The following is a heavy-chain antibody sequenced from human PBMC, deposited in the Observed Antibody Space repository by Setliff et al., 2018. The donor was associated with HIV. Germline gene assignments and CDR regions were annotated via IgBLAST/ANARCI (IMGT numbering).Heavy chain of an antibody. CDR2: ITNGGGSK. V-gene: IGHV3-11*01. Sequence: GGSLRLSCVASGFTFGDYYMGWFRQAPGKGLEWVSSITNGGGSKFYADSVKGRFTISRDNADNSLFLQMNSLNADDTAVYYCTRGSSGWKYYYYYYMDLWGSGTTVTVSS. CDR3: TRGSSGWKYYYYYYMDL. CDR1: GFTFGDYY. J-gene: IGHJ6*03. D-gene: IGHD6-19*01.